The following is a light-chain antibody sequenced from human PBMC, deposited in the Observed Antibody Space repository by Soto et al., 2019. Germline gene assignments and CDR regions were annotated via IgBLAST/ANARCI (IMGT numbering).Light chain of an antibody. V-gene: IGKV1-13*02. CDR3: QQLNSYPLVT. Sequence: AIQLTQSPSSVSASVGDRVTITCRASQGISSAVAWYQQKPGKPPKLLMYDASSLESGVPPRFSGSGSGTEFTLTISSLQPEDFATYYCQQLNSYPLVTFGPGTKVDIK. J-gene: IGKJ3*01. CDR1: QGISSA. CDR2: DAS.